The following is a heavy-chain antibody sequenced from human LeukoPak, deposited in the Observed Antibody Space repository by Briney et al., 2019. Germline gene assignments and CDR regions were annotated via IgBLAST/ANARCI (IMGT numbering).Heavy chain of an antibody. CDR1: GFAFNTYS. CDR3: GRAGPVTKDHFMDV. D-gene: IGHD2-2*01. CDR2: IFSSSTYI. Sequence: PGGSLRLSCAASGFAFNTYSMNWVRQAPGKGLEWVSFIFSSSTYIYYTDSVKGRFTISRDNARNSLYLQMDNLRAEDTGVYYCGRAGPVTKDHFMDVWGKGTTVTVSS. V-gene: IGHV3-21*03. J-gene: IGHJ6*03.